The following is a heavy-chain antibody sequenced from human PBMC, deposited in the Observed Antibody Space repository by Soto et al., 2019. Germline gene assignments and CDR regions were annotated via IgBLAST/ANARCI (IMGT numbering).Heavy chain of an antibody. CDR2: IYTSGST. V-gene: IGHV4-59*10. J-gene: IGHJ4*02. Sequence: SETLSLTCAVYGGSFSGYYWSWIRQPAGKGLEWIGRIYTSGSTNYNPSLKSRVTMSVDTSKNQFSLKLSSVTAADTAVYYCARSATYYDFWSGYDYFDYWGQGTLVTVSS. D-gene: IGHD3-3*01. CDR1: GGSFSGYY. CDR3: ARSATYYDFWSGYDYFDY.